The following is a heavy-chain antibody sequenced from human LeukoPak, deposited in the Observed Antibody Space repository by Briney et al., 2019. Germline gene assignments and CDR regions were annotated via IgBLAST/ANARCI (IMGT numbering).Heavy chain of an antibody. CDR2: ISSDGGST. V-gene: IGHV3-64*01. J-gene: IGHJ3*02. CDR1: GFTFGSYA. CDR3: ARDWAPELRLAFDI. D-gene: IGHD1-7*01. Sequence: GGSLRLSCAASGFTFGSYAMHWVRQAPGKGLEYVSAISSDGGSTYYANSVKGRFTISRDNSKNTLYLQMGSLRAEDMAVYYCARDWAPELRLAFDIWGQGTMVSVSS.